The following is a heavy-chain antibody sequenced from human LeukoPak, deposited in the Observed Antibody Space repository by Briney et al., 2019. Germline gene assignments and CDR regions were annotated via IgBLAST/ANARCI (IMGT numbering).Heavy chain of an antibody. CDR3: ASVRRKAEHQLVSLYYYGMDV. CDR2: IYSGGST. Sequence: GGSLRLSCAASGFTVSSNYMSWVRQAPGKGLEWVSVIYSGGSTYYADSVKGRFTISRDNSKNTLYLQMNSLRAEDTAVYYCASVRRKAEHQLVSLYYYGMDVWGQGTTVTVSS. V-gene: IGHV3-53*01. D-gene: IGHD6-13*01. CDR1: GFTVSSNY. J-gene: IGHJ6*02.